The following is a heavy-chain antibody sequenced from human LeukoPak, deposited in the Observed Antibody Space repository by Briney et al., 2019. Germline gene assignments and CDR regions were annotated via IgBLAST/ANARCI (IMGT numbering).Heavy chain of an antibody. J-gene: IGHJ6*03. Sequence: ASVKVSCKASGYTFTSYYMHWVRQAPGAGLEWMGIINPSGGSTSYAQKFQGRVTMTRDMSTSTVYMELSSLRSEDTAVYYCARVAAEVVGVPGPIGFGWLRRDYYYMDVWGKGTTVTVSS. CDR1: GYTFTSYY. V-gene: IGHV1-46*01. D-gene: IGHD2-2*02. CDR3: ARVAAEVVGVPGPIGFGWLRRDYYYMDV. CDR2: INPSGGST.